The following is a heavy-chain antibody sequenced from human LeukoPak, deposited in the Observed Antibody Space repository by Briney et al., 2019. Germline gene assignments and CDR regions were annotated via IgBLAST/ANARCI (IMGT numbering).Heavy chain of an antibody. J-gene: IGHJ3*02. CDR1: GFNFNIFA. CDR3: AKDSFDHNGIYDAFDI. D-gene: IGHD1-1*01. CDR2: IGSSET. Sequence: GGSLRLSCAASGFNFNIFAMSWVRQSPGKGLEWVSTIGSSETYYAHSVKGRFTISRDNSKNRLYLQMNSVRADDTAVYYCAKDSFDHNGIYDAFDIWGQGTLVTVSS. V-gene: IGHV3-23*01.